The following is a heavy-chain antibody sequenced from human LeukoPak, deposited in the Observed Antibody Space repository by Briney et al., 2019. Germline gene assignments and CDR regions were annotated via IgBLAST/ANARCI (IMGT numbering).Heavy chain of an antibody. Sequence: GGSLRLSCATSGFTFNDYAMHWVRQAPGKGLEWVSLITWDGGSTYYADSVKGRFTISRDNSKTSLYLQVNSLRAEDTALYYCAKDMGAFGELLRSWGQGTLVTVSS. CDR1: GFTFNDYA. CDR2: ITWDGGST. D-gene: IGHD1-26*01. V-gene: IGHV3-43D*03. CDR3: AKDMGAFGELLRS. J-gene: IGHJ5*02.